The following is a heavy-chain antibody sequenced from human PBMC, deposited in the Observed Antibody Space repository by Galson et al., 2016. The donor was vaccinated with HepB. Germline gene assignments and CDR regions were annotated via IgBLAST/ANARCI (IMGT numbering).Heavy chain of an antibody. Sequence: SLRLSCAASGFTFNSYNMNWVRQAPGKGLEWVSSITSSSNYIYYADSVRGRFTISRDNAKNSLHLQMNSLRAEDTAVYYCTRAYVGKARRETYWYSDLWGRGTLVTVSS. CDR1: GFTFNSYN. CDR3: TRAYVGKARRETYWYSDL. D-gene: IGHD4-23*01. J-gene: IGHJ2*01. CDR2: ITSSSNYI. V-gene: IGHV3-21*01.